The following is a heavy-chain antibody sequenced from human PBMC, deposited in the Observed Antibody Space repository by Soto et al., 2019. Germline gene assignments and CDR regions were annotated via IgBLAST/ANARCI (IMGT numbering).Heavy chain of an antibody. CDR2: IYYSGST. Sequence: SETLSLTCTVSGGSISSYYWSWIRQPPGKGLEWIGYIYYSGSTNYNPSLKSRVTISVDTSKNQFSLKLSSVTAADTAVYYCARVAARREGAFEIWGQGTMVTVSS. V-gene: IGHV4-59*01. D-gene: IGHD6-6*01. CDR1: GGSISSYY. J-gene: IGHJ3*02. CDR3: ARVAARREGAFEI.